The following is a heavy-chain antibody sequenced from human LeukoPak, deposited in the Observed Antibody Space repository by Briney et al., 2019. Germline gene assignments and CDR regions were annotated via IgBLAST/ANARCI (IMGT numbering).Heavy chain of an antibody. CDR2: IYYSGST. V-gene: IGHV4-59*11. CDR3: ARDLDPIDY. CDR1: GGSISSHY. D-gene: IGHD3-3*01. Sequence: NTSETLSLTCTVSGGSISSHYWSWIRQPPGKGLEWIGYIYYSGSTNYNPSLKSRVTTSVDTSKNQFSLKLSSVTAADTAVYYCARDLDPIDYWGQGTLVTVSS. J-gene: IGHJ4*02.